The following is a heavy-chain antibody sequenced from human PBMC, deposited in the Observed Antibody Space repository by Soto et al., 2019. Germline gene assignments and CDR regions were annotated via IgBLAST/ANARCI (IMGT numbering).Heavy chain of an antibody. CDR2: IYYSGST. CDR1: GGSISSGGYY. J-gene: IGHJ5*02. D-gene: IGHD2-15*01. CDR3: ARELGYCSGGSCYSGLWFDP. Sequence: PSETLSRTCTVSGGSISSGGYYWSWIRQHPGKGLEWIGYIYYSGSTYYNPSLKSRVTISVDTSKNQFSLKLSSVTAADTAVYYCARELGYCSGGSCYSGLWFDPWGQGTLVTVSS. V-gene: IGHV4-31*03.